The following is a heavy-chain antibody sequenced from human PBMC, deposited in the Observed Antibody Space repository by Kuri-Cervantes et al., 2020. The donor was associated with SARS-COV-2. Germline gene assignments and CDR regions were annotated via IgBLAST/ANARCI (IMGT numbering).Heavy chain of an antibody. V-gene: IGHV3-53*01. J-gene: IGHJ5*02. D-gene: IGHD2-21*01. CDR3: ARIPYSDR. CDR1: GLTVSNNF. CDR2: FYSNGDT. Sequence: GESLKISCAVSGLTVSNNFMTWVRQAPGKGLEIVSMFYSNGDTFYADSVRGRFTMSRDNSKNTVYLQMNSLRVEDTAVYYWARIPYSDRWGQGTLVTVSS.